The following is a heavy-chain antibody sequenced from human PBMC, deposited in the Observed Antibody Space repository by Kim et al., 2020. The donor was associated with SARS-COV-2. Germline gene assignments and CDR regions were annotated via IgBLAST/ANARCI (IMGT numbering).Heavy chain of an antibody. D-gene: IGHD6-19*01. CDR1: GYTFTSYG. J-gene: IGHJ4*02. CDR2: ISAYNGNT. Sequence: ASVKVSCKASGYTFTSYGISWVRQAPGQGLEWMGWISAYNGNTNYAQKRQGRVTMTTDTSTSTAYMELRSLRSDDTAVYYCAGDGGWYPSPYYFDYWGQGTLVTVS. CDR3: AGDGGWYPSPYYFDY. V-gene: IGHV1-18*01.